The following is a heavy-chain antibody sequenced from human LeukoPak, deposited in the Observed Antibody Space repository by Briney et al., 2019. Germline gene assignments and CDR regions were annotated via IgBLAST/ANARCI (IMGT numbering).Heavy chain of an antibody. Sequence: GASVKVSCKASRYTFTSYDINWVRQATGQGLEWMGWMNPNSGNTGYAQKFQGRVTMTRNTSISTAYMELSSLRSEDTAVYYCARGRGIAARSRYYFDYWGQGTLVTVSS. CDR1: RYTFTSYD. CDR3: ARGRGIAARSRYYFDY. J-gene: IGHJ4*02. CDR2: MNPNSGNT. V-gene: IGHV1-8*01. D-gene: IGHD6-6*01.